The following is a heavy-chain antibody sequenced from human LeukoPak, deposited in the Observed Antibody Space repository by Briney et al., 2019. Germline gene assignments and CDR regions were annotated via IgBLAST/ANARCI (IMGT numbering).Heavy chain of an antibody. D-gene: IGHD3-10*01. CDR1: GGPFSGYF. J-gene: IGHJ4*02. Sequence: PSETLSLTCAVSGGPFSGYFWSWIRQSSGKGLEWIGEIHNRGTTNYNPSLNSRVTISEDTSKTQFYLNLSSVTAADTAVYYCARRYYYNLGSFPFDFWGQGTLVTVSS. CDR2: IHNRGTT. CDR3: ARRYYYNLGSFPFDF. V-gene: IGHV4-34*01.